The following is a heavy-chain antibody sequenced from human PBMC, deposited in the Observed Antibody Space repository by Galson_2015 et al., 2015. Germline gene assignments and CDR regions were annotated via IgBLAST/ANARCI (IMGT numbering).Heavy chain of an antibody. D-gene: IGHD6-19*01. Sequence: SLRLSCAASGFSFSTYAINWVRQAPGKGLEWVSGISGSGDSTYYADSVKGRFSISRDNPKNTLFLQMNSLRAEDTAVYYCAKDVLSWYSCGCYGRLDLWGRATL. CDR3: AKDVLSWYSCGCYGRLDL. CDR2: ISGSGDST. J-gene: IGHJ2*01. CDR1: GFSFSTYA. V-gene: IGHV3-23*01.